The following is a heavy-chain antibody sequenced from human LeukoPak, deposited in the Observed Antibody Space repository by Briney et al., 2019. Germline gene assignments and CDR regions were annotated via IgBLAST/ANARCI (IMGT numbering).Heavy chain of an antibody. CDR3: ATGGVGAPFDY. V-gene: IGHV4-59*01. CDR2: IYYSGST. Sequence: SETLSLTCTVSGGSISSYYWSWIRQPPGKGLEWIGYIYYSGSTNYNPSLKSRVTISVDTSKNQFSLKLSSVTAADTAVYYCATGGVGAPFDYWGQGTLVTVSS. J-gene: IGHJ4*02. D-gene: IGHD1-26*01. CDR1: GGSISSYY.